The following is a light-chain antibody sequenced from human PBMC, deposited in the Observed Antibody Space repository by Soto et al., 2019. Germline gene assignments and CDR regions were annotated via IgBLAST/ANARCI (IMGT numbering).Light chain of an antibody. CDR3: QQGGS. V-gene: IGKV3-11*01. Sequence: EIVLTQSPATLSLSPGEGATLSCRASQSVNTYLAWYQQKPGQAPRLLIYDGFNRATGIPARFSGSGSGTDFTLTISSREPEDFAVYYCQQGGSFGGGTKVEI. CDR2: DGF. J-gene: IGKJ4*01. CDR1: QSVNTY.